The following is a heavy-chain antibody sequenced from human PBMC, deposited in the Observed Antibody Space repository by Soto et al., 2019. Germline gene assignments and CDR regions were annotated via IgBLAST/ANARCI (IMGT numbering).Heavy chain of an antibody. V-gene: IGHV3-23*01. Sequence: GGSLRLSCAASGVTFSTYALTWVRQAPGKGLEWVSAIADHGGNTYYADSVKGRFTISRDNSKNTLYLQMNSLRAEDTALYYCAKLGAGTIYWGQGTPVTVSS. J-gene: IGHJ4*02. CDR1: GVTFSTYA. CDR2: IADHGGNT. CDR3: AKLGAGTIY. D-gene: IGHD6-13*01.